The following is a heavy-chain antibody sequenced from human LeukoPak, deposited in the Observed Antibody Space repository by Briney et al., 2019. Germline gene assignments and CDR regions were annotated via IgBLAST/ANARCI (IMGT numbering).Heavy chain of an antibody. V-gene: IGHV3-48*02. CDR1: GFTFSGYG. Sequence: PGGSLRLSCAASGFTFSGYGMNWVRQAPGKGLEWVSYISTTSSTIYYADSVKGRFTMSRDNAKNSLYLQMDSLRDEDTAVYYCARVSFCPRCHFDYWGQGTLVTVSS. D-gene: IGHD2/OR15-2a*01. CDR2: ISTTSSTI. CDR3: ARVSFCPRCHFDY. J-gene: IGHJ4*02.